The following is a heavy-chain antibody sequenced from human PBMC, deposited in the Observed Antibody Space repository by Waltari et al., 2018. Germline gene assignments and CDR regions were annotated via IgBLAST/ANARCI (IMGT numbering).Heavy chain of an antibody. CDR2: INPGGRT. V-gene: IGHV1-46*01. CDR3: ASGDYDDSTGSRYYGMDV. D-gene: IGHD3-22*01. J-gene: IGHJ6*02. Sequence: QVQLVQSGAEVKKPGASAKVSCTASGSTVISYYIHWVRGAHGQGLEWMGKINPGGRTTYAQKFQGRVTMTRDTSTSTVYMELSSLRSEDTAVYYCASGDYDDSTGSRYYGMDVWGQGTTVTVSS. CDR1: GSTVISYY.